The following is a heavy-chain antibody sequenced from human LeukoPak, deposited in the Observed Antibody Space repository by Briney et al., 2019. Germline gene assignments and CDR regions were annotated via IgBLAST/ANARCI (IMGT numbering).Heavy chain of an antibody. Sequence: GGSLRLSCAASGFTFSSYGMHWVRQAPGKGLEWVAFIRYDGSNKYYADSVKGRFTISRDNSKNTLYLQMNSLRAEDTAVYYCANGLIAAAGPLGAFDIWGQGTMVTVSS. J-gene: IGHJ3*02. CDR3: ANGLIAAAGPLGAFDI. D-gene: IGHD6-13*01. CDR1: GFTFSSYG. CDR2: IRYDGSNK. V-gene: IGHV3-30*02.